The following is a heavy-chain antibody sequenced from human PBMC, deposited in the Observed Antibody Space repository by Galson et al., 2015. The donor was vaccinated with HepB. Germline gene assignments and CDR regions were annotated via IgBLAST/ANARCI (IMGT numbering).Heavy chain of an antibody. CDR1: GGSISSGGYY. CDR3: ASAPHEDFREGYYYYYMDV. D-gene: IGHD3-10*01. CDR2: IYYSGST. Sequence: TLSLTCTVSGGSISSGGYYWSWIRQHPGKGLEWIGYIYYSGSTYYNPSLKSRVTISVDTSKNQFSLKLSFVTAADTAVYYCASAPHEDFREGYYYYYMDVWGKGTTVTVSS. V-gene: IGHV4-31*03. J-gene: IGHJ6*03.